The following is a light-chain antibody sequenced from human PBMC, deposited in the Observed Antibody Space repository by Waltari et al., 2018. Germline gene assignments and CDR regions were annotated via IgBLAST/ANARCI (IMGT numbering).Light chain of an antibody. CDR1: QGVSNF. V-gene: IGKV1-39*01. CDR2: YTN. Sequence: DIQMSQSPSSLSASIGDRVTITCRASQGVSNFLNWSQQIPGKAPTLLISYTNILATGVPSRFSGGGSGTDFTLTITSLQPEDFATYYCQQANSNPRTFGQGTRVEIK. J-gene: IGKJ1*01. CDR3: QQANSNPRT.